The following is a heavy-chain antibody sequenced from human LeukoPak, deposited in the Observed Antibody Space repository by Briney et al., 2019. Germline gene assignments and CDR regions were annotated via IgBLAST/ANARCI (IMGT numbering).Heavy chain of an antibody. J-gene: IGHJ4*02. CDR3: ARVYERRGAPHLLFDY. CDR1: GYTFTDYY. V-gene: IGHV1-2*02. CDR2: INPNSGGT. D-gene: IGHD1-1*01. Sequence: ASVKVSCKASGYTFTDYYMHWVRQAPGQGLEWMGWINPNSGGTNYAQNFQGRVTMTRDTSDSTAYMELSRVRSDDTAVYYCARVYERRGAPHLLFDYWGQGTLVTVSS.